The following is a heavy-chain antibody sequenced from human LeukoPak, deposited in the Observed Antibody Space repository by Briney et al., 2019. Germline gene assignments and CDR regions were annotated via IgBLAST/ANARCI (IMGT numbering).Heavy chain of an antibody. D-gene: IGHD2-8*01. V-gene: IGHV3-23*01. J-gene: IGHJ4*02. CDR3: AKGSVVYCTNGVCYFDS. CDR1: GFTFSSYA. Sequence: GGSLRLSCAASGFTFSSYAMNWVRQAPGKGLEWVSAISGSGGSTYYADSVKGRFTISRDNSKNTLYLQMNSLRAEDTAVNYCAKGSVVYCTNGVCYFDSWGQGTLVTVSS. CDR2: ISGSGGST.